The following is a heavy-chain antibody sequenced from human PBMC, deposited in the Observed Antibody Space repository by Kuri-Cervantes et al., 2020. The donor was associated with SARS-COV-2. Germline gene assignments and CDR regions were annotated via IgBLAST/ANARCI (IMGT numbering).Heavy chain of an antibody. J-gene: IGHJ6*02. Sequence: SVKVSCKASGGTFSSYAISWVRQAPGQGLEWMGGSIPTFGTANYAQKFQGRVTITADKSTSTANMELSSLKSEDTAVYYCARDRGEQWLVSHYYYHGMDVWGQGTTVTVSS. D-gene: IGHD6-19*01. CDR1: GGTFSSYA. CDR3: ARDRGEQWLVSHYYYHGMDV. V-gene: IGHV1-69*06. CDR2: SIPTFGTA.